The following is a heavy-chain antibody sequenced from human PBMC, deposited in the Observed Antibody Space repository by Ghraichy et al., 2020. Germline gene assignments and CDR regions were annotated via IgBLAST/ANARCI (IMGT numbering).Heavy chain of an antibody. V-gene: IGHV4-31*03. D-gene: IGHD6-13*01. CDR3: ARDSSSWYRFDP. J-gene: IGHJ5*02. CDR2: IYYSGST. Sequence: SETLSLTCTVSGGSISSGGYYWSWIRQHPGKGLEWIGYIYYSGSTYYNPSLKSRVTISVDTSKNQFSLKLCSVTAADTAVYYCARDSSSWYRFDPWGQGTLVTVSS. CDR1: GGSISSGGYY.